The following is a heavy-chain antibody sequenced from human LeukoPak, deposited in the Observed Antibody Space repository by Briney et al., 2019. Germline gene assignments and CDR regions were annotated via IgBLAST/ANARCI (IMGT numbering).Heavy chain of an antibody. Sequence: SETLSLTCAVYGGSFSGYYWSWIRQPPGEGLEWIGEINHSGSTNYNPSLKSRVTISVDTSKNQFSLKLSSVTAADTAVYYCARPRFPGIAVAGTSRWYDPWGQGTLVTVSS. CDR3: ARPRFPGIAVAGTSRWYDP. J-gene: IGHJ5*02. D-gene: IGHD6-19*01. CDR1: GGSFSGYY. CDR2: INHSGST. V-gene: IGHV4-34*01.